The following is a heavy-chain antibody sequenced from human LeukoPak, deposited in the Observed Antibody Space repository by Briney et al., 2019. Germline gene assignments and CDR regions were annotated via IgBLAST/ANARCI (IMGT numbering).Heavy chain of an antibody. Sequence: GGSLRLSCAASGFTFSDYWIHWVRQAPGKGLVWVSRINTDGNTINYADSVKGRFTNSRDNAKNTLYLQMNSLRAEDTAVYYCARARVGYYRFDYWGQGTLVTVSS. CDR3: ARARVGYYRFDY. D-gene: IGHD1-26*01. V-gene: IGHV3-74*01. CDR1: GFTFSDYW. CDR2: INTDGNTI. J-gene: IGHJ4*02.